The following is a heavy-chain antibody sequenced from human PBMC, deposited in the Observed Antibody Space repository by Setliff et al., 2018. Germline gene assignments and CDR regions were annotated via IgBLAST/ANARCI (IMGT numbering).Heavy chain of an antibody. CDR2: VYDSRTT. CDR1: GGSISSISYY. V-gene: IGHV4-39*01. D-gene: IGHD1-26*01. Sequence: SETLSLTCTVPGGSISSISYYWGWIRQPPGKGLEWIGTVYDSRTTYYNPSLKSRVTIFVDTSKNQFSLKLSSVTAADTAVYYCARTRYSGSYYNPTGRAFDIWGQGTMVTVSS. CDR3: ARTRYSGSYYNPTGRAFDI. J-gene: IGHJ3*02.